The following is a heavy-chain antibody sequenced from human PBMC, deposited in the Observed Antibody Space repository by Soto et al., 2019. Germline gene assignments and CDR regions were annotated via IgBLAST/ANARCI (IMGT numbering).Heavy chain of an antibody. CDR1: GGTFSSYA. V-gene: IGHV1-69*13. CDR2: IIPIFGTA. Sequence: GASVKVSCKASGGTFSSYAISCVRQAPGQGLEWMGGIIPIFGTANYAQKFQGRVTITADESTSTAYMELSSLRSEDTAVYYCARDVGDYYYYGMEVWGQGTTVTVSS. J-gene: IGHJ6*02. CDR3: ARDVGDYYYYGMEV. D-gene: IGHD2-15*01.